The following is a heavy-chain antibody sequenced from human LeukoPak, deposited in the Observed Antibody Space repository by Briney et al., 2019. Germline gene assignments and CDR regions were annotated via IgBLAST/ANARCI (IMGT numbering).Heavy chain of an antibody. J-gene: IGHJ4*02. CDR2: IIPIFGTA. Sequence: SVKVSCKASGGTFSSYAISWVRQAPGQGLEWMGGIIPIFGTANYAQKFQGRVTITADESTSTAYMELSSLRSEDTAVYYCARDMQAGREGNYWGQGTLVTVSS. D-gene: IGHD2-2*01. CDR3: ARDMQAGREGNY. CDR1: GGTFSSYA. V-gene: IGHV1-69*13.